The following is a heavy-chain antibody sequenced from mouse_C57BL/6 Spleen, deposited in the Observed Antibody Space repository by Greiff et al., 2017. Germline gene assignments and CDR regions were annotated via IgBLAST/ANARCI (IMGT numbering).Heavy chain of an antibody. CDR1: GYAFSSYW. CDR3: ARPYYYGKSYAMDY. Sequence: VKLMESGAELVKPGASVKISCKASGYAFSSYWMNWVKQRPGKGLEWIGQIYPGDGDTNYNGKFKGKATLTADKSSSTAYMQLSSLTSEDSAVYFCARPYYYGKSYAMDYWGQGTSVTVSS. J-gene: IGHJ4*01. CDR2: IYPGDGDT. D-gene: IGHD2-1*01. V-gene: IGHV1-80*01.